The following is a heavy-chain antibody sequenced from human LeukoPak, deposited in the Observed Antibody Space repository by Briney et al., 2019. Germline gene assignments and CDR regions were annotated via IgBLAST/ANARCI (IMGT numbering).Heavy chain of an antibody. J-gene: IGHJ3*02. CDR1: GGTFISYA. D-gene: IGHD3-22*01. CDR3: ARDSFPDYYDSSGYYGVHAFDI. V-gene: IGHV1-69*13. Sequence: ASVKVSFKASGGTFISYAISWVGQAPGQGLEWMGGIIPIFGTANYAQKFQGRVTITADESTSTAYMELSSLRSEDTAVYYCARDSFPDYYDSSGYYGVHAFDIWGQGTMVTVSS. CDR2: IIPIFGTA.